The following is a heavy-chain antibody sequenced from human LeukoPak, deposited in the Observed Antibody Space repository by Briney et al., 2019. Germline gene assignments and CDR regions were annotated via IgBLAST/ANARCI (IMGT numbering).Heavy chain of an antibody. CDR3: ARYNYRILHDAFDT. CDR2: INHLGTT. V-gene: IGHV4-34*01. Sequence: SETLSLTCTVSGGSISSYYWSWIRQPPGKGLQWIGEINHLGTTDYTPSLKSRVTISVDTSKNQFSLKLTSLTAADTAVYYCARYNYRILHDAFDTWGQGTMVTVSS. D-gene: IGHD1-1*01. CDR1: GGSISSYY. J-gene: IGHJ3*02.